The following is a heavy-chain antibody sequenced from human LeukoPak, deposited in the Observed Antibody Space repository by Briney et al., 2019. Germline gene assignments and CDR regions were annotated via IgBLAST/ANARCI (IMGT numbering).Heavy chain of an antibody. CDR2: ISSSSTI. D-gene: IGHD1-26*01. V-gene: IGHV3-48*01. CDR1: GFTFSSYS. J-gene: IGHJ4*02. Sequence: PGGSLRLSCAASGFTFSSYSMNWVRQAPGKGLEWVSYISSSSTIYYADSVKGRFTISRDNAKNSLYLQMNSLRAEDTAVYYCARDGGSYSYYFDYWGQGTLVTVSS. CDR3: ARDGGSYSYYFDY.